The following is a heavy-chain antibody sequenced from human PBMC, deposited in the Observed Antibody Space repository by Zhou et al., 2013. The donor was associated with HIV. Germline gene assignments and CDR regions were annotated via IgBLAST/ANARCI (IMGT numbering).Heavy chain of an antibody. CDR3: ARAYSTAWYGGGFYYMDV. D-gene: IGHD4-4*01. CDR2: IIPIFDSP. CDR1: GGPFSTYA. J-gene: IGHJ6*03. Sequence: QVQLVQSGAEVKKPGSSVKVSCKASGGPFSTYAFSWVRQAPGQGLEWMGGIIPIFDSPFHAQKFQGRVTITTDASRTTVYMELRRLASDDTAVYYCARAYSTAWYGGGFYYMDVWGKGTTVSVS. V-gene: IGHV1-69*05.